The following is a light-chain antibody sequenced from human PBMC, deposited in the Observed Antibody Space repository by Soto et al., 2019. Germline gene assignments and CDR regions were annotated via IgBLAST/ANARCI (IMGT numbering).Light chain of an antibody. CDR1: QSFSSY. Sequence: EIVLTQSPATLSLSPGERATLSCRASQSFSSYLAWYQQKPGQAPRLLIYDASKRATGIPARFSGRGSGTDFTLTISSPEPEDFAVYYCQQRSNWPPVITFGQGTRLEIK. CDR3: QQRSNWPPVIT. CDR2: DAS. V-gene: IGKV3-11*01. J-gene: IGKJ5*01.